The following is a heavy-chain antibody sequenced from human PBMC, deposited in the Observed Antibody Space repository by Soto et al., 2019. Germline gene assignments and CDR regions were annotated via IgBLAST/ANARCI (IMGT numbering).Heavy chain of an antibody. D-gene: IGHD2-2*01. CDR3: ARIYCTTTTCDSWFDP. Sequence: SRKNSGRGFGWNCTKFWVSGVRQKTGKGLEWMGRIDPGDTYATYSPAFQGHVTISADKATSTAYLQWSSLKASDTAMYFCARIYCTTTTCDSWFDPCGQATLVTGSS. CDR2: IDPGDTYA. CDR1: GWNCTKFW. V-gene: IGHV5-10-1*01. J-gene: IGHJ5*02.